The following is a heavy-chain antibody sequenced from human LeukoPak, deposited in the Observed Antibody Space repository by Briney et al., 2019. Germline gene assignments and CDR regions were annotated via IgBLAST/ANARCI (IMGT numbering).Heavy chain of an antibody. Sequence: ASVKVSCKASGYTFISYDVNWVRQATGQGPEWIGWMNSTSGNTGYAQKFQGRVNLTRNTSISTAYMELSSLRSEDTAVYYCVRAAQEGRDSLTGIQTGNWFNPWGQGTLVTVSS. CDR2: MNSTSGNT. D-gene: IGHD3-9*01. V-gene: IGHV1-8*01. CDR3: VRAAQEGRDSLTGIQTGNWFNP. CDR1: GYTFISYD. J-gene: IGHJ5*02.